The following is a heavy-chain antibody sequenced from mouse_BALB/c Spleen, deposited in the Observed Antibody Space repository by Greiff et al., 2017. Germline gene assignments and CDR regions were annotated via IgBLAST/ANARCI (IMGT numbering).Heavy chain of an antibody. Sequence: EVQLVESGGGLVKLGGSLKLSCAASGFTFSSYYMSWVRQTPEKRLELVAAINSNGGSTYYPDTVKGRFTISRDNAKNTLYLQMSSLKSEDTALYYCARRDYGSFAYWGQGTLVTVSA. CDR2: INSNGGST. V-gene: IGHV5-6-2*01. D-gene: IGHD2-4*01. J-gene: IGHJ3*01. CDR3: ARRDYGSFAY. CDR1: GFTFSSYY.